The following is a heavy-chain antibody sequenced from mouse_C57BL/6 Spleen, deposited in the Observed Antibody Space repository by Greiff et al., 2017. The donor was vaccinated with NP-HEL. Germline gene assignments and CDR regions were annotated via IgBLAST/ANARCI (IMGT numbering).Heavy chain of an antibody. J-gene: IGHJ1*03. D-gene: IGHD1-1*01. V-gene: IGHV1-18*01. CDR2: INPNNGGT. CDR3: ARVDYGTWYFDV. CDR1: GYTFTDYN. Sequence: VQLKQSGPELVKPGASVKIPCKASGYTFTDYNMDWVKQSHGKSLEWIGDINPNNGGTIYNQKFKGKATLTVDKSSSTAYMELRSQTSEDTAVYYCARVDYGTWYFDVWGTGTTVTVSS.